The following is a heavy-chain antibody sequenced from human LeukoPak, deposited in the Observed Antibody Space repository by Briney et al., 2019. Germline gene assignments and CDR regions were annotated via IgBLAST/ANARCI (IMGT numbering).Heavy chain of an antibody. D-gene: IGHD2-21*02. J-gene: IGHJ4*02. V-gene: IGHV4-59*12. CDR1: GGSISSYY. CDR2: IYYSGST. Sequence: SETLSLTCTVSGGSISSYYWSWIRQPPGKGLEWIGYIYYSGSTNYNPPLKSRVTISVDTSKNQFSLKLSSVTAADTAVYYCARGRSIVVVTAGRRHNFDYWGQGTLVTVSS. CDR3: ARGRSIVVVTAGRRHNFDY.